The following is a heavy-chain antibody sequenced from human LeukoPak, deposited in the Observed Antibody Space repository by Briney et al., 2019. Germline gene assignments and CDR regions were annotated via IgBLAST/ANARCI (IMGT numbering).Heavy chain of an antibody. CDR3: ARADSSSYPSAFDY. D-gene: IGHD6-6*01. CDR1: GGSISSGGYY. J-gene: IGHJ4*02. CDR2: IYYSGST. V-gene: IGHV4-31*03. Sequence: PSQTLSLTCTVSGGSISSGGYYWSWIRQHPGKGLEWIGYIYYSGSTYYNPSLKSRVTISVDTSKNQFSLKLSSVTAADTAVYYCARADSSSYPSAFDYWGQGTLVTVSS.